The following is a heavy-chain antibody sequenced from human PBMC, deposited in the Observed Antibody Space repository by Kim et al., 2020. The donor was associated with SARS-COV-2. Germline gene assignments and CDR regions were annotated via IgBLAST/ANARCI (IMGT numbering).Heavy chain of an antibody. CDR2: IYSGGST. CDR3: AREAPLRYSRDYYFDY. CDR1: GFTVSSNY. J-gene: IGHJ4*02. Sequence: GGSLRLSCAASGFTVSSNYMSWVRQAPGKGLEWVSVIYSGGSTYYADSVKGRFTISRHNSKNTLYLQMNSLRAEDTAVYYCAREAPLRYSRDYYFDYWGQGTLVTVSS. V-gene: IGHV3-53*04. D-gene: IGHD3-9*01.